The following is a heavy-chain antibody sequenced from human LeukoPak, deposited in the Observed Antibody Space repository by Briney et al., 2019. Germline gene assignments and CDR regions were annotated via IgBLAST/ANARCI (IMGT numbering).Heavy chain of an antibody. CDR2: ISAYNGNT. D-gene: IGHD3-9*01. CDR3: ARSGYDILTGYPLSFFDY. J-gene: IGHJ4*02. CDR1: GYTFTSYG. Sequence: ASVKVSCKASGYTFTSYGISCVRQAPGQGLEWMGWISAYNGNTNYAQKLQGRVTMTTDTSTSTAYMELRSLRSDDTAVYYCARSGYDILTGYPLSFFDYWGQGTLVTVSS. V-gene: IGHV1-18*04.